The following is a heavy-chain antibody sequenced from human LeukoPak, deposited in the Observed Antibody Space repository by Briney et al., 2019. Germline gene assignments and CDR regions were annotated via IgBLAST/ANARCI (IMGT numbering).Heavy chain of an antibody. D-gene: IGHD6-19*01. CDR3: AKVGRSGWPLDN. V-gene: IGHV3-7*01. J-gene: IGHJ4*02. CDR1: GFTFSNYW. Sequence: PGGSLRLSCAASGFTFSNYWTSWVRQAPGKGLEWVANINQDDTQKYYVDSVKGRFAISKDNAKNSLYLQMNSLRVEDTAVYYCAKVGRSGWPLDNWGQGTLVTVSS. CDR2: INQDDTQK.